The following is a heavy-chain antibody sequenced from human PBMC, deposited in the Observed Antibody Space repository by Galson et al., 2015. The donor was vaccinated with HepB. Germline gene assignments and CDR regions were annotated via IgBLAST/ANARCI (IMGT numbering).Heavy chain of an antibody. CDR3: ARYVQQLSFDY. D-gene: IGHD6-13*01. Sequence: SLRLSCAASGFTFSSYEMNWVRQAPGKGLEWLSYISSSGSTIYYADSLKGRSTISRDNAKNSLYLQMNSLRAEDTAVYYCARYVQQLSFDYWGQGTLVTVSS. J-gene: IGHJ4*02. CDR2: ISSSGSTI. V-gene: IGHV3-48*03. CDR1: GFTFSSYE.